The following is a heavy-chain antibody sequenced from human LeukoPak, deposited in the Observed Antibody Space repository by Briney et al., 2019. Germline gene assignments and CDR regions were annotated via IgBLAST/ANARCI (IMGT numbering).Heavy chain of an antibody. CDR2: IYYSGST. CDR3: ARGLYSNYYYYYYYYMDV. Sequence: PSETLSLTCAVYGGSFSGYYWSWIRQPPGKGLEWIGYIYYSGSTNYNPSLKSRVTISVDTSKNQFSLKLSSVTAADTAVYYCARGLYSNYYYYYYYYMDVWGKGTTVTVSS. V-gene: IGHV4-59*01. J-gene: IGHJ6*03. CDR1: GGSFSGYY. D-gene: IGHD4-11*01.